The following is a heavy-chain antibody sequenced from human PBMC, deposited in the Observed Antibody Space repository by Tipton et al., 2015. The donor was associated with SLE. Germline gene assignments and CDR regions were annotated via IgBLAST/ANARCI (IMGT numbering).Heavy chain of an antibody. J-gene: IGHJ4*02. CDR2: IYYRGST. V-gene: IGHV4-59*08. CDR3: ARTQNPGYNNDFDY. Sequence: TLSLTCTVSGGSISSYYWSWIRQPPGKGLEWIGYIYYRGSTNYDPSLKSRVTISVDTSKNQFSLKLSSMTAADTAVYYCARTQNPGYNNDFDYWGQGTLVTVSS. CDR1: GGSISSYY. D-gene: IGHD5-12*01.